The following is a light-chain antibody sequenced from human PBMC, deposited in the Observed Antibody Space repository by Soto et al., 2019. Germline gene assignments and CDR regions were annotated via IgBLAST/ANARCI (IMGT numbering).Light chain of an antibody. CDR1: QSVTSDY. V-gene: IGKV3-20*01. Sequence: EIVLTQSPGTLSLSPGERATLSCRASQSVTSDYLAWYRQKPGQAPRLLIYGISTRATGITDRFSGSGSGTDFTLTISKLEPEDFAVYYCQQYGSSRTFGQGTKVEIK. CDR3: QQYGSSRT. CDR2: GIS. J-gene: IGKJ1*01.